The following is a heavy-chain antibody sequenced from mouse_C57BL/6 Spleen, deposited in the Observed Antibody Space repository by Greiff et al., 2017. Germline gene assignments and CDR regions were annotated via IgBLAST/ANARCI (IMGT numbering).Heavy chain of an antibody. CDR2: INPSTGGT. V-gene: IGHV1-42*01. J-gene: IGHJ2*01. Sequence: EVQLQQSGPELVKPGASVKISCKASGYSFTGYYMNWVKQSPEKSLEWIGEINPSTGGTTYNQKFKAKATLTVDKSSSTAYMQLKSLTSENSAVYYCARTYVSSPHHDYWGQGTTLTVSS. D-gene: IGHD1-1*01. CDR3: ARTYVSSPHHDY. CDR1: GYSFTGYY.